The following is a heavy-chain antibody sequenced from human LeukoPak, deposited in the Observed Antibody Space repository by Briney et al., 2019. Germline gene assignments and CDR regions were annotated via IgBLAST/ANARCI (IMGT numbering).Heavy chain of an antibody. CDR2: ISAYNGNT. J-gene: IGHJ4*02. V-gene: IGHV1-18*01. CDR1: GYTFTSYG. Sequence: GASVKVSCKASGYTFTSYGISWVRQAPGQGLEWMGWISAYNGNTNYAQKLQGRVTMTTDTSTSTAYMELRSLRSDDTAVYYCARALYCSSTSCYPDEDYWGQGTLVTVSS. D-gene: IGHD2-2*01. CDR3: ARALYCSSTSCYPDEDY.